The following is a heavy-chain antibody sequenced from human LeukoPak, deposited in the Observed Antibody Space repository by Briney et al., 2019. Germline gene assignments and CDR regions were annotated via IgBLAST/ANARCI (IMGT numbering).Heavy chain of an antibody. CDR1: GFTFSTYN. J-gene: IGHJ4*02. Sequence: GGSLTLSCAAPGFTFSTYNMNWVRQAPGKGLEWVSYISVSSGTIYYTDSVKGRFTISRDNAKNSLYLQMNSLRAEDTAVYYCARDSPRGSGSYYSDFDYWGQGTLVTVSS. V-gene: IGHV3-48*01. D-gene: IGHD3-10*01. CDR3: ARDSPRGSGSYYSDFDY. CDR2: ISVSSGTI.